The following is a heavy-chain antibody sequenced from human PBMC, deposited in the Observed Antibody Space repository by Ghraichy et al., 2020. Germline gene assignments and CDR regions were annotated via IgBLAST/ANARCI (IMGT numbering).Heavy chain of an antibody. J-gene: IGHJ5*02. D-gene: IGHD6-13*01. V-gene: IGHV4-39*01. Sequence: SETLSLTCTVSGGSISSSSYYWGWIRQPPGKGLEWIGSIYYSGSTYYNPSLKSRVTISVDTSKNQFSLKLSSVTTADTAVYYCARHTGYSSSWSPGWFDPWGQGTLVTVSS. CDR3: ARHTGYSSSWSPGWFDP. CDR2: IYYSGST. CDR1: GGSISSSSYY.